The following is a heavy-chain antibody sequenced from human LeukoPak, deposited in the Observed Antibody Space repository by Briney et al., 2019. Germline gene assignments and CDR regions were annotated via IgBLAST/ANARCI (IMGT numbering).Heavy chain of an antibody. CDR1: GFTFSSYW. Sequence: GGSLRLSCAASGFTFSSYWMSWVRQAPGKGREWVAQIKQDGSEKNYVDSVKGRFTVSRDNAENSLFMQMDSLRVEDTAFYYCVVTTRSKSFGYWGQGTLVTVSS. CDR3: VVTTRSKSFGY. V-gene: IGHV3-7*01. CDR2: IKQDGSEK. J-gene: IGHJ4*02. D-gene: IGHD1-1*01.